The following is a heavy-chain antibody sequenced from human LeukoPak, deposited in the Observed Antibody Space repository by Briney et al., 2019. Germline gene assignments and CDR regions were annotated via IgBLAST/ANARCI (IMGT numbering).Heavy chain of an antibody. CDR1: GFTFSSYW. CDR3: PRGSGLYSYDSSGSEDAFDI. Sequence: GGSLRLSCAASGFTFSSYWMSWVRQAPGKGLEWVANIKQDGSEKYYVDSVKGRFTISRDNAKNSLYLQMNSLRAEDTAVYYCPRGSGLYSYDSSGSEDAFDIWAQGPMATVSS. V-gene: IGHV3-7*01. CDR2: IKQDGSEK. J-gene: IGHJ3*02. D-gene: IGHD3-22*01.